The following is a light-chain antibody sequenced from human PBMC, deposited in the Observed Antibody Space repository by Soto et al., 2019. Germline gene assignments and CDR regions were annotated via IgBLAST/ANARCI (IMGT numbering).Light chain of an antibody. CDR1: ESVLFTSNKKNY. J-gene: IGKJ4*01. CDR2: WAY. Sequence: DFGMTTSPDSLAVSLGERATIKSKSGESVLFTSNKKNYLAWYQQKPGQPPKLLIYWAYLRESGVTDRFSGSGSGTDFTLTITSLQAEDFANYYCKQSYSTQLTGGRGNTVDIK. V-gene: IGKV4-1*01. CDR3: KQSYSTQLT.